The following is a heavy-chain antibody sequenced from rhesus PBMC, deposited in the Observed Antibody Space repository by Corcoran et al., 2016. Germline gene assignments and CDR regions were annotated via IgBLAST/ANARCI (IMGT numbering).Heavy chain of an antibody. CDR3: AKGDFWTGYYTGKGPYFDY. Sequence: EVQLVETGGGLVQPGGSLKLSCAASGFTFSSYGMSWVRQAPGKGLEWVSAINSGGGSTDYPDSVKGRFTIARDNSKNTLSLQMNSLRAEDTAVYYCAKGDFWTGYYTGKGPYFDYWGQGVLVTVSS. J-gene: IGHJ4*01. V-gene: IGHV3S5*01. D-gene: IGHD3-3*01. CDR1: GFTFSSYG. CDR2: INSGGGST.